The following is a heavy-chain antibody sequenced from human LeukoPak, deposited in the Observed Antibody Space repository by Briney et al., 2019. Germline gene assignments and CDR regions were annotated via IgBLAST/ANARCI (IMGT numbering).Heavy chain of an antibody. Sequence: GGSLRLSCAASGFTFSNAWMSWVRQAPGKGLEWVGRIKSKTDGGTTDYAAPVKGRFTISRDDSKNTLYLQMNSLKTEDTAVYYCTTDRFHYYDSSGIDYWGQGTMVTVSS. V-gene: IGHV3-15*01. J-gene: IGHJ4*02. CDR1: GFTFSNAW. CDR3: TTDRFHYYDSSGIDY. D-gene: IGHD3-22*01. CDR2: IKSKTDGGTT.